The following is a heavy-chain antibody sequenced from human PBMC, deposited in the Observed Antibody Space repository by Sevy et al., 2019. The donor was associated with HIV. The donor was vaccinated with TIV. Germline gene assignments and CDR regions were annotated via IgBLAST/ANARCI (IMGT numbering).Heavy chain of an antibody. D-gene: IGHD6-6*01. CDR3: AKCNLHDVLDY. CDR1: GFTFSTYG. V-gene: IGHV3-30*18. Sequence: GGSLRLSCAASGFTFSTYGMHWVRQAPGKGLEWLALISYDGSDKYYEDSVKGRFTISRDNSRNTLYLQMNSLRADDTAVYYCAKCNLHDVLDYWGQGTLVTVSS. J-gene: IGHJ4*01. CDR2: ISYDGSDK.